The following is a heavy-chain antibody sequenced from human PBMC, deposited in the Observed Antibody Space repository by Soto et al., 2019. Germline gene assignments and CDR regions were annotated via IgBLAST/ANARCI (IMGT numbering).Heavy chain of an antibody. V-gene: IGHV3-21*06. CDR3: ARESEDLTSNFDY. Sequence: EVQLVESGGGLVKPGGSLRLSCAASGFTFTRYSMNWVRQAPGTGLEWVSSISSTNNYIYYGDSMKGRFTISRDNAKNSLYLEMNSLRAEDTAVYYWARESEDLTSNFDYWGQGTLVTVSS. CDR1: GFTFTRYS. J-gene: IGHJ4*02. CDR2: ISSTNNYI.